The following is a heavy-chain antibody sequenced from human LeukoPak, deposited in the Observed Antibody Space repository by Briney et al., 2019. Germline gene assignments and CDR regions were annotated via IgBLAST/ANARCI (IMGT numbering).Heavy chain of an antibody. CDR1: GYTFTSYD. CDR3: ARGLKRRSTMIVVVIGY. Sequence: ASVKVSRKASGYTFTSYDINWVRQATGQGLEWMGWMNPNSGNTGYAQKFQGRVTMTRNTSISTAYMELSSLRSEDTAVYYCARGLKRRSTMIVVVIGYWGQGTLVTVSS. V-gene: IGHV1-8*01. D-gene: IGHD3-22*01. J-gene: IGHJ4*02. CDR2: MNPNSGNT.